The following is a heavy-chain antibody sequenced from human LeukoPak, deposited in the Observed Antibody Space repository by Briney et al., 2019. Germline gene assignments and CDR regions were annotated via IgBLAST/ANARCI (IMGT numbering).Heavy chain of an antibody. CDR1: GGTFSSYA. J-gene: IGHJ4*02. CDR3: ARDIIDYCDSSGYLDY. V-gene: IGHV1-69*04. Sequence: EASVKVSCKASGGTFSSYAISWVRQAPGQGLEWMGRIIPILGIANYAQKFQGRVTITADKSTSTAYMELSSLRSEDTAVYYCARDIIDYCDSSGYLDYWGQGTLVTVSS. D-gene: IGHD3-22*01. CDR2: IIPILGIA.